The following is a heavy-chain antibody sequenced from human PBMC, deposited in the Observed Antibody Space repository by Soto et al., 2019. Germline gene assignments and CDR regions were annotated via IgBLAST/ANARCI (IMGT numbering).Heavy chain of an antibody. D-gene: IGHD3-10*01. Sequence: ASVKVSCKASGGTFSSYAISWVRQAPGQGLEWMGGIIPIFGTANYAQKFQGRVTITADEPTSTAYTELSSVTAADTAVYYCARDSYYYGSGSYYYWGDAFDIWGQGTMVTVSS. CDR3: ARDSYYYGSGSYYYWGDAFDI. V-gene: IGHV1-69*13. J-gene: IGHJ3*02. CDR1: GGTFSSYA. CDR2: IIPIFGTA.